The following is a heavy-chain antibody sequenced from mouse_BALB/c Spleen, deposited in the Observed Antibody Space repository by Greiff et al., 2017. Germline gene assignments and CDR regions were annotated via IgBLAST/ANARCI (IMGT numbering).Heavy chain of an antibody. J-gene: IGHJ3*01. V-gene: IGHV3-6*02. D-gene: IGHD2-2*01. CDR3: AIYYGYDEGAY. Sequence: ESGPGLVKPSQSLSLTCSVTGYSITSGYYWNWIRQFPGNKLEWMGYISYDGSNNYNPSLKNRISITRDTSKNQFFLKLNSVTTEDTATYYCAIYYGYDEGAYWGQGTLVTVSA. CDR2: ISYDGSN. CDR1: GYSITSGYY.